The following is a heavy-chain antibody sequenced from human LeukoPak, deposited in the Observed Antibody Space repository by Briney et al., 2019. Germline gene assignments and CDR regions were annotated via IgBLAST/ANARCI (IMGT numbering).Heavy chain of an antibody. CDR2: ISSSSSYI. CDR1: GFTFSSYS. V-gene: IGHV3-21*01. D-gene: IGHD3-9*01. Sequence: GGSLRLSCAASGFTFSSYSMNWVRQAPGKGLEWVSSISSSSSYIYYADSVKGRFTISRDNAKNSLYLQMNSLRAQDTAVYYCARDGKFDGCAFDYWGQGTLVTASP. J-gene: IGHJ4*02. CDR3: ARDGKFDGCAFDY.